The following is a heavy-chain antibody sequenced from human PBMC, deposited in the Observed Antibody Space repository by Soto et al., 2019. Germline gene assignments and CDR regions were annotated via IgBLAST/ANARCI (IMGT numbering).Heavy chain of an antibody. V-gene: IGHV3-33*01. CDR2: IWYDGSNK. D-gene: IGHD3-3*01. CDR3: ARDFGYYGTLEYYFDY. CDR1: GFTFSSYG. Sequence: GGSLRLSCASSGFTFSSYGMHWVRHAPGKGLEWVAVIWYDGSNKYYADSVKGRFTISRDNSKNTLYLQMNSLRAEDTAVYYCARDFGYYGTLEYYFDYWGQGTLVTVSS. J-gene: IGHJ4*02.